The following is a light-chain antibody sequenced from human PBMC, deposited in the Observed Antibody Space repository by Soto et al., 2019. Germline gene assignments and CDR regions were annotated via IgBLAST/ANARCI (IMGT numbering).Light chain of an antibody. V-gene: IGKV3-20*01. CDR1: QSVSSSY. Sequence: EIVLTQSPGTLSLSPGERATLSCRASQSVSSSYLAWYQQKPGQAPRLLIYGASSRATGIPDRFSGSGSGTDFTLTISRLEHEEFAVYYCRQYGSSPPPNTFGQGTKLEIK. J-gene: IGKJ2*01. CDR3: RQYGSSPPPNT. CDR2: GAS.